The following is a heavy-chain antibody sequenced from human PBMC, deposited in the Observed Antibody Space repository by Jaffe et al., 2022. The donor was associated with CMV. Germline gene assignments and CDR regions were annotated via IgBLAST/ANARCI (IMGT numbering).Heavy chain of an antibody. CDR1: GFTFSSYD. J-gene: IGHJ6*02. CDR3: ARGLAYCSSTSCPLGDYGMDV. CDR2: IGTAGDT. D-gene: IGHD2-2*01. V-gene: IGHV3-13*01. Sequence: EVQLVESGGGLVQPGGSLRLSCAASGFTFSSYDMHWVRQATGKGLEWVSAIGTAGDTYYPGSVKGRFTISRENAKNSLYLQMNSLRAGDTAVYYCARGLAYCSSTSCPLGDYGMDVWGQGTTVTVSS.